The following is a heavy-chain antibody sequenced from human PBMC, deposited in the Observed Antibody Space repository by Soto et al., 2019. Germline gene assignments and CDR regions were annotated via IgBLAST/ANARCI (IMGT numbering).Heavy chain of an antibody. Sequence: SETLSLTCTVSGGSISNSSYYWGWIRQPPGKGLEWIGSIYYSGSTYYNPSLKSRVTISVDTSKNQFSLKLSSVTAADTAVYYCARHLDSSGWYDWFDPWGQGNLVTVSS. CDR2: IYYSGST. CDR1: GGSISNSSYY. V-gene: IGHV4-39*01. J-gene: IGHJ5*02. D-gene: IGHD6-19*01. CDR3: ARHLDSSGWYDWFDP.